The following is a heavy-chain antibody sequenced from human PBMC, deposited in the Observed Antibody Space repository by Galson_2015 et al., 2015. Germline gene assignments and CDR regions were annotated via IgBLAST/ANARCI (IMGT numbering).Heavy chain of an antibody. J-gene: IGHJ4*02. Sequence: SVKVSCKASGGAFANYDISWVRQAPGQGLEWMGGITPIFTTAKYAQKFQGRVTITADRSTSTAYMELSRLRNDGTAVYYCARASQDCNSPSCPFNYWGQGTPVTVS. CDR3: ARASQDCNSPSCPFNY. CDR1: GGAFANYD. CDR2: ITPIFTTA. V-gene: IGHV1-69*06. D-gene: IGHD2-2*01.